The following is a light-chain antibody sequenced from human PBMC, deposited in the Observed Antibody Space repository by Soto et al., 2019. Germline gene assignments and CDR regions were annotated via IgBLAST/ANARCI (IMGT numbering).Light chain of an antibody. CDR2: GAS. CDR1: QSVTSSY. Sequence: IVLTQSQGTLSLSRWERATLSCRASQSVTSSYLAWYQQRPGQAPRLLIYGASSRATGIPDRFSGSGSGTDFTLTISRLEPEDFAVYYCQQYGSSSTFGQGTRLEIK. V-gene: IGKV3-20*01. CDR3: QQYGSSST. J-gene: IGKJ5*01.